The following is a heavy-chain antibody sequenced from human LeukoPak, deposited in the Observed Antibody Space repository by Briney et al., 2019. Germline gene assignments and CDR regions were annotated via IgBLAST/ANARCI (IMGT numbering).Heavy chain of an antibody. V-gene: IGHV1-8*01. CDR2: MNPNSGNT. CDR1: GYTFTSYD. CDR3: AREVWYYDSSGYSFYYYGMDV. J-gene: IGHJ6*02. D-gene: IGHD3-22*01. Sequence: ASVKVSRKASGYTFTSYDINWVRQATGQGLEWMGWMNPNSGNTGYAQKFQGRVTMTRNTSISTAYMELSSLRSEDTAVYYCAREVWYYDSSGYSFYYYGMDVWGQGTTVTVSS.